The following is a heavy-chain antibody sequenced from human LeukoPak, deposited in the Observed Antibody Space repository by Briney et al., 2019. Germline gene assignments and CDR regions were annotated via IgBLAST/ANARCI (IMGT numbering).Heavy chain of an antibody. V-gene: IGHV1-69*01. D-gene: IGHD6-13*01. Sequence: SVKVSCKASGGTFSSYAISWVRQAPGQGLEWMGGIIPIFGTANYAQKFQGRVTITADESTSTAYMELSSLRSEDTAVYYCARDDGRSSSWYYFDYWGQGTLGTVSS. CDR1: GGTFSSYA. J-gene: IGHJ4*02. CDR2: IIPIFGTA. CDR3: ARDDGRSSSWYYFDY.